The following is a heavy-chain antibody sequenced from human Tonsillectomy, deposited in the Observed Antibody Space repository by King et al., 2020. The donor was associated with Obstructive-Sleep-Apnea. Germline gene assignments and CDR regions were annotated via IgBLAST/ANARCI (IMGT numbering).Heavy chain of an antibody. CDR1: GFSFANYW. D-gene: IGHD2-8*02. CDR2: INPGGTAK. J-gene: IGHJ4*02. V-gene: IGHV3-7*01. CDR3: ARVYCSGGACYTYLDL. Sequence: DVQLVESGGGLVQPGGSLRLSCAASGFSFANYWMSWVRQAPGKGLEWVANINPGGTAKFYVDSVKGRFIISRDNAENSLSLQMNSLRDDDTAVYYCARVYCSGGACYTYLDLWGQGTLVTVSS.